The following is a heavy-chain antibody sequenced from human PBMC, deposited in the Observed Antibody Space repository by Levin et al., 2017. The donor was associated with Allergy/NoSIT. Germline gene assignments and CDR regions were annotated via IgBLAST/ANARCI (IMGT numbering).Heavy chain of an antibody. CDR1: GYTFTGYY. CDR3: ASDSGDYNYYYYMDV. Sequence: VASVKVSCKASGYTFTGYYMHWVRQAPGQGLEWMGRINPNSGGTNYAQKFQGRVTMTRDTSISTAYMELSRLRSDDTAVYYCASDSGDYNYYYYMDVWGKGTTVTVSS. V-gene: IGHV1-2*06. CDR2: INPNSGGT. D-gene: IGHD2-21*02. J-gene: IGHJ6*03.